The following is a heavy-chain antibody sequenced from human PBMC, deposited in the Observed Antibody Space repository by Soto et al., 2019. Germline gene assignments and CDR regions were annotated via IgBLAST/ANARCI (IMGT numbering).Heavy chain of an antibody. CDR3: AKDQASGQGSFDS. CDR2: ISYDGSNQ. V-gene: IGHV3-30*18. J-gene: IGHJ4*02. CDR1: GFTFSNAW. Sequence: VQLVESGGGFVKPGESLRLSCAASGFTFSNAWMNWVRQAPDKGLEWVALISYDGSNQYYADSVKGRFTISRDNSKNTLFLQMNSLRADDTAVYYCAKDQASGQGSFDSWGQGTLVTVSS.